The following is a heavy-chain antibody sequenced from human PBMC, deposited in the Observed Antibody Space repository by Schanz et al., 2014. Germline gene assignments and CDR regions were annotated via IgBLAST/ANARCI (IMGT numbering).Heavy chain of an antibody. CDR2: ISSGGGST. Sequence: EVQLLESGGGLVQPGGSLRLSCTASGFTFSDYWMSWVRQAPGKGLEWVSSISSGGGSTYYADSVKGRFTISRDNSKNSLYLQMNSLRADDTAVYYCAKGPYYYYYMDVWGNGTTLTVSS. CDR1: GFTFSDYW. V-gene: IGHV3-23*01. CDR3: AKGPYYYYYMDV. J-gene: IGHJ6*03.